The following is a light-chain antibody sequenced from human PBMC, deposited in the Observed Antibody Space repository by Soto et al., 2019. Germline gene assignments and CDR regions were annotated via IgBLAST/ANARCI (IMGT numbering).Light chain of an antibody. Sequence: VLTQSPGTLSLSPGESATLSCRASQTVRITYLTWYQQKPGQAPRLLIFGASKRATGIPDRFSGSGSGRDVTLTISGLEPEDFAVYYCQQYGSSPLIRFGQGTRLEIK. CDR3: QQYGSSPLIR. J-gene: IGKJ5*01. CDR2: GAS. CDR1: QTVRITY. V-gene: IGKV3-20*01.